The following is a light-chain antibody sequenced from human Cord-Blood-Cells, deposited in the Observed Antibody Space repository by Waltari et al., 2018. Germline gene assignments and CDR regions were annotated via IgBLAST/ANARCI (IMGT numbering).Light chain of an antibody. CDR2: AAS. J-gene: IGKJ2*01. Sequence: DIQMTQSPSSLSASVGDRVTITCRASQSISSYLTWYQQKPEKAPKLLIYAASSLQSGVPSRFSGSGSGTDFTLTISSLQPEDFATYYCQQSYSTPYTFGQGTKLEIK. CDR1: QSISSY. CDR3: QQSYSTPYT. V-gene: IGKV1-39*01.